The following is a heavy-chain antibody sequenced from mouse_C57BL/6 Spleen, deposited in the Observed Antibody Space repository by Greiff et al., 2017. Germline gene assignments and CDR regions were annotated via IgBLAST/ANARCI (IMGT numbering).Heavy chain of an antibody. CDR2: IYPGSGST. Sequence: QVQLQQPGAELVKPGASVKMSCKASGYTFTSYWITWVKQRPGQGLEWIGDIYPGSGSTNYNEKFKSKATLTVDTSSSTAYMQLSSRTSEDSAVDDCASGLLLEKAMDYWGQGTSVTVSS. CDR3: ASGLLLEKAMDY. V-gene: IGHV1-55*01. CDR1: GYTFTSYW. J-gene: IGHJ4*01. D-gene: IGHD2-13*01.